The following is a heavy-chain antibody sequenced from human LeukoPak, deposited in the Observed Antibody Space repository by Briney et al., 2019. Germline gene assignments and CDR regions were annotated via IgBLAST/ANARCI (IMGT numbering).Heavy chain of an antibody. Sequence: GGSLRLSCAASGFTFSSYSMNWVRQAPGKGLEWVSSISSSSYIYYADSVKGRFTISRDNAKNSLYLQMNSLRAEDTALYYCARALLGSGYLYWGQGTLVTVSS. CDR1: GFTFSSYS. J-gene: IGHJ4*02. CDR2: ISSSSYI. CDR3: ARALLGSGYLY. D-gene: IGHD3-22*01. V-gene: IGHV3-21*04.